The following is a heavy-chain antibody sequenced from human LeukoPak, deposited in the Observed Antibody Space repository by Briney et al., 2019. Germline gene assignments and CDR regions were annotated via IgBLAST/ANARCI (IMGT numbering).Heavy chain of an antibody. CDR2: VSNDGTGT. J-gene: IGHJ4*02. CDR3: ARVLVGGLIPLDY. Sequence: QAGGSLRLSCAASGFTLSTFSMNWVRLAPGKGLVWVARVSNDGTGTNYGDSVRGRFTISRDNAKNTLYLQMNSLRAEDTAVYYCARVLVGGLIPLDYWGQGTLVTVSS. D-gene: IGHD3-10*01. CDR1: GFTLSTFS. V-gene: IGHV3-74*01.